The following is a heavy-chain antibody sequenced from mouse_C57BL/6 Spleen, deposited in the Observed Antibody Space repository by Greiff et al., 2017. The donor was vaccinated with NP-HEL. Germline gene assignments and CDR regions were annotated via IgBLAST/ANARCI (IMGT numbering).Heavy chain of an antibody. CDR3: ASTRRDYAMDY. CDR1: GYTFTSYT. V-gene: IGHV1-4*01. J-gene: IGHJ4*01. Sequence: VQLQQSGAELARPGASVKMSCKASGYTFTSYTMHWVKQRPGQGLEWIGYINPSSGYTKYNQKFKDKATLTADKSSSTAYMQLSSLTSEDSAVYYCASTRRDYAMDYWGQGTSVTVSS. CDR2: INPSSGYT. D-gene: IGHD1-1*01.